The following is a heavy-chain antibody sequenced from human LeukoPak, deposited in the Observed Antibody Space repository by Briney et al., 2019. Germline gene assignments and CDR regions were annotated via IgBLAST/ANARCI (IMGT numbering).Heavy chain of an antibody. V-gene: IGHV1-2*02. Sequence: ASVKVSCKASGYTFTGYYMHWVRQAPGQGLEWMGWINPNSGGTNYAQKFQGRVTMTRDTSISTAYMELSRLRSDDTAVYYCARSLPRIAAAGTTNFDYWGQGTLVTVSS. CDR3: ARSLPRIAAAGTTNFDY. J-gene: IGHJ4*02. CDR1: GYTFTGYY. D-gene: IGHD6-13*01. CDR2: INPNSGGT.